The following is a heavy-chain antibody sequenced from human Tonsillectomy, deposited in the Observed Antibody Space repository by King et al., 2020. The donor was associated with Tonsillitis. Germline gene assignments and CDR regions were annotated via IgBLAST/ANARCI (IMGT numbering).Heavy chain of an antibody. V-gene: IGHV3-7*03. J-gene: IGHJ6*02. CDR2: IRQDGGEK. CDR3: ARGKYLVKTETDYYYGMDV. CDR1: GFTFTTYW. Sequence: QLVQSGGDLVQTGGALRLSCAASGFTFTTYWMNWVRQAPGKGLEWVANIRQDGGEKKYVESVKGRFTISRDNAKNSLYLEMNSLRAEDTAVYYCARGKYLVKTETDYYYGMDVWGQGTTVTVS. D-gene: IGHD2/OR15-2a*01.